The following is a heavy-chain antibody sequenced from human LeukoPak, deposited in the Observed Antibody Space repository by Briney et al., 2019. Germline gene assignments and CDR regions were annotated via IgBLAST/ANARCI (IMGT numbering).Heavy chain of an antibody. V-gene: IGHV3-23*01. D-gene: IGHD6-13*01. J-gene: IGHJ4*02. CDR1: GFTFSSYA. Sequence: GGSLRLSCAASGFTFSSYAMSWVRQAPGKGLEWVSAISGSGGSTYYADSVKGRFTISRDNSENTLNLQMNSLRAEDTAIYYCAKARAGDITAAFNYWGQGTLVTVSS. CDR2: ISGSGGST. CDR3: AKARAGDITAAFNY.